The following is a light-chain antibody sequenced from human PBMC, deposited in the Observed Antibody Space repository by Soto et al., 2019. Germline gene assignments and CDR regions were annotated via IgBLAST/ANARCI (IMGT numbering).Light chain of an antibody. CDR2: NVA. CDR3: CSYAGNYIWV. CDR1: SSDVGTYNL. V-gene: IGLV2-11*01. J-gene: IGLJ3*02. Sequence: QSVLTQPRSVSGSPGQSVTLSCDGSSSDVGTYNLVSWYQQHPGQAPKLMISNVANRPSGVPYRFSGSKSGNTASLTLSGLQTEHEADYSCCSYAGNYIWVFGGGSK.